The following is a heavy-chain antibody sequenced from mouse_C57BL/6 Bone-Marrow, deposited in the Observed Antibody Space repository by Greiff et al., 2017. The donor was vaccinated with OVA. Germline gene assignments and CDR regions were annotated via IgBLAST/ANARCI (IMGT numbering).Heavy chain of an antibody. CDR1: EYEFPSHD. D-gene: IGHD1-1*01. CDR3: ARHSHITTGVATDYYAMDY. CDR2: INSDGGRT. V-gene: IGHV5-2*03. J-gene: IGHJ4*01. Sequence: EVMLVESGGGLVQPGESLKLSCESNEYEFPSHDMSWVRKTPEKRLELVAAINSDGGRTYYPDTMERRFIISRDNTKKTLYVQMSSLRSEDTALYYCARHSHITTGVATDYYAMDYWGQGTSVTVSS.